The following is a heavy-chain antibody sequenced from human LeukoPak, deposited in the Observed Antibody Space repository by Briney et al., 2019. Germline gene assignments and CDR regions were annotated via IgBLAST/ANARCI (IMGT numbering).Heavy chain of an antibody. J-gene: IGHJ4*02. CDR2: IKKDGNEK. V-gene: IGHV3-7*04. CDR1: GFSFSIYW. CDR3: ARAQSPLGLGYYFEY. Sequence: GGSLRLSCAASGFSFSIYWMSWVRQAPGKGLEWVANIKKDGNEKDYVDPVKGRFTISRDNAKNSLYLQMNSLRAEDTAVYYCARAQSPLGLGYYFEYWGQGTLVTVSS. D-gene: IGHD1-26*01.